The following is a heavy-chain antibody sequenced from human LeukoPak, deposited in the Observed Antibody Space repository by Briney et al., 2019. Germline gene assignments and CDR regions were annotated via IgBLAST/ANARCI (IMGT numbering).Heavy chain of an antibody. CDR2: INPSGGST. CDR3: ASATWELQEDYMDV. J-gene: IGHJ6*03. Sequence: GASVKVSCKASGYTFTSYYMHWVRQAPGQGLEWMGIINPSGGSTSYAQKFQGRVTMTRDMSTSTVYMKLSSPRSEDTAVYYCASATWELQEDYMDVWGKGTTVTVSS. CDR1: GYTFTSYY. D-gene: IGHD1-26*01. V-gene: IGHV1-46*01.